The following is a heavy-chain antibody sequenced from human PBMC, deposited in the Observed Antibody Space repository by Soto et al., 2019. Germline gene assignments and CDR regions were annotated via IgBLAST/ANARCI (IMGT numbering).Heavy chain of an antibody. J-gene: IGHJ4*02. CDR1: GGSFSGYY. Sequence: QVQLQQWGAGLLKPSETLSLTCAVYGGSFSGYYWSWIRQPPGKGLEWIGEINHSGSTNYNPSLKGRVTISVDTSKNQFSLKLSSVTAADTAVYYCARGSKSRAAAGTIFDYWGQGTLVTVSS. CDR3: ARGSKSRAAAGTIFDY. D-gene: IGHD6-13*01. CDR2: INHSGST. V-gene: IGHV4-34*01.